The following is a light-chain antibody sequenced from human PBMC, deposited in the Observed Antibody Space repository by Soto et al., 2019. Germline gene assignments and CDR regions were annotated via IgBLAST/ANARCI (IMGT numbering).Light chain of an antibody. Sequence: DIQMTQAPSSLSASVGDRVTITCRASQSISSYLNWYQQKPGKAPKLLIYAASSLQSGVPSRFSGSGSGTDLNLTISRFQPEDFATYYCQQSYSTLVTIGQGTRLEIK. CDR2: AAS. CDR3: QQSYSTLVT. J-gene: IGKJ5*01. CDR1: QSISSY. V-gene: IGKV1-39*01.